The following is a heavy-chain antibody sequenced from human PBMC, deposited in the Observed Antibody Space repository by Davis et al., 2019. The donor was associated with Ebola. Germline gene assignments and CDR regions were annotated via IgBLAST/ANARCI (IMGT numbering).Heavy chain of an antibody. CDR3: ARDETYYDFWSGSRMDI. CDR2: IYHSGST. CDR1: GGSISSSNW. Sequence: MPSETLSLTCAVSGGSISSSNWWSWVRQPPGKGLEWIGEIYHSGSTNYNPSLKSRVTISVDKSKNQFSLKLSSVTAADTAVYYCARDETYYDFWSGSRMDIWGQGTTVTVSS. D-gene: IGHD3-3*01. V-gene: IGHV4-4*02. J-gene: IGHJ6*02.